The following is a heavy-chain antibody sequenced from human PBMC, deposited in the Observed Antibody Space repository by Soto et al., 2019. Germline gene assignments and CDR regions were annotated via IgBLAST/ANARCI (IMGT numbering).Heavy chain of an antibody. CDR3: ARGPTYDSSGYPDFDY. D-gene: IGHD3-22*01. CDR2: INSDGSST. Sequence: GGSLRLSCAASGFTFSSYWMHWVRQAPGKGLVWVSRINSDGSSTSYADSVKGRFTISRDNANNTLYLQMNSLRAEDTAVYYCARGPTYDSSGYPDFDYWGQGTLVTVSS. CDR1: GFTFSSYW. J-gene: IGHJ4*02. V-gene: IGHV3-74*01.